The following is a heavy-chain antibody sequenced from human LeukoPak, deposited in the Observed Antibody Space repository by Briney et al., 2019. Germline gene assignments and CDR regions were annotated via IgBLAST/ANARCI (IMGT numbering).Heavy chain of an antibody. Sequence: GASVKVSFKASGYTFTNYYLHWVRQAPGQGLAWMGIINPSGDTTRYVEKFQGRVTMTRDTSASTVYMELSSLRSEDTAVYYCARGGYSESFYNPRSYGMDVWGQGTTVIVSS. CDR1: GYTFTNYY. CDR3: ARGGYSESFYNPRSYGMDV. V-gene: IGHV1-46*01. D-gene: IGHD3-10*01. J-gene: IGHJ6*02. CDR2: INPSGDTT.